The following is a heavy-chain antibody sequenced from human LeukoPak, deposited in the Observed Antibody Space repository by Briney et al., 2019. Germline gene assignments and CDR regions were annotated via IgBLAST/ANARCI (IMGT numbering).Heavy chain of an antibody. CDR1: GGSISSSSYY. Sequence: SETLSLTCTVSGGSISSSSYYWGWIRQPPGKGLEWVGNIYYGGSTYYNPSLKSRVTISVDTSKNQFSLKLSSVTAADTAVYYCARAAYCGGDCYSGHIDYWGQGTLVTVSS. CDR3: ARAAYCGGDCYSGHIDY. D-gene: IGHD2-21*02. J-gene: IGHJ4*02. V-gene: IGHV4-39*07. CDR2: IYYGGST.